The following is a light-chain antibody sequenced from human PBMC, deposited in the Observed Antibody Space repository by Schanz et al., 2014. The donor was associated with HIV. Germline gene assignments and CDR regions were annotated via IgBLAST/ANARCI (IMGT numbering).Light chain of an antibody. CDR3: QQYFIPPFS. CDR1: PSVLHDSNSRNY. J-gene: IGKJ2*03. V-gene: IGKV4-1*01. Sequence: DIELTQSPDSLAVSLGERATINCKTSPSVLHDSNSRNYLAWYQQRAGQPPKLLIYWASARESGVPDRFSGSGSGTDFTLTISSLQAEDVAMYYCQQYFIPPFSFGQGTKLDI. CDR2: WAS.